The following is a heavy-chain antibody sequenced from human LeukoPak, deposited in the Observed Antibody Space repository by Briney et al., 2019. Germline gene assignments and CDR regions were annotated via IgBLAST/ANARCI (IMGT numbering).Heavy chain of an antibody. J-gene: IGHJ4*02. Sequence: ASVKVSCKASGYTFTSYAMNWVRQAPGQGLEWMGRINTNTGNPTYAQGFTGRFVFSLDTSVSTAYLQISSLKAEDTAVYYCARDFFGRNWYGVYWGQGTLVTASS. V-gene: IGHV7-4-1*02. CDR2: INTNTGNP. D-gene: IGHD1-20*01. CDR1: GYTFTSYA. CDR3: ARDFFGRNWYGVY.